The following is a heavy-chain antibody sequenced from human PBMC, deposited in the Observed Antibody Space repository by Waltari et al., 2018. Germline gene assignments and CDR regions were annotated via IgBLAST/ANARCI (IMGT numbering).Heavy chain of an antibody. Sequence: EVQLVESGGGLIQPGGSLRLSCAASGFTVSSNYMSWVGQAPGKGLVWVSVSYSGGSTYYADSVKGRFTISRDNSKNTLYLQMNSLRAEDTAVYYCARLVGAGLVDYWGQGTLVTVSS. CDR2: SYSGGST. CDR1: GFTVSSNY. J-gene: IGHJ4*02. CDR3: ARLVGAGLVDY. V-gene: IGHV3-53*01. D-gene: IGHD1-26*01.